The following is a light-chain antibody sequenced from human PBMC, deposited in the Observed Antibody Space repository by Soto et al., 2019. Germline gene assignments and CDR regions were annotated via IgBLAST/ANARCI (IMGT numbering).Light chain of an antibody. J-gene: IGKJ4*01. CDR2: DAS. CDR3: QQRSNWPLT. Sequence: EMVLTQSPATLSLSPLERATLSCRASQSVNYYLAWYQQKPGQAPRLLIYDASNRATGIPARFSGSGSGTDFTLTISSLEPEDFAVYYCQQRSNWPLTFGGGTKVDIK. CDR1: QSVNYY. V-gene: IGKV3-11*01.